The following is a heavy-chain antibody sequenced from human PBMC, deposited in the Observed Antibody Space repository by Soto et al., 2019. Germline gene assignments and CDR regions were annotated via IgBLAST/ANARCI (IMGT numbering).Heavy chain of an antibody. Sequence: GESLKISCAASGFTFSSYAMTWARQAPGKGLEWVSSISISGGTTYYTDSVRGRFTISRDDSKNTLYLQMNSLRAEDTAVYYCAKRLSPSGSPWDYWGQGTLVTVSS. CDR3: AKRLSPSGSPWDY. V-gene: IGHV3-23*01. D-gene: IGHD2-15*01. CDR1: GFTFSSYA. CDR2: ISISGGTT. J-gene: IGHJ4*02.